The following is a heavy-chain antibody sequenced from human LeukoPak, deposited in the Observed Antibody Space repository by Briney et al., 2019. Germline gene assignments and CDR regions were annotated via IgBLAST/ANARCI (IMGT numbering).Heavy chain of an antibody. CDR2: SGTVGDT. D-gene: IGHD2-2*01. V-gene: IGHV3-13*04. J-gene: IGHJ4*02. CDR3: VRAAMPYIINGRRLDY. Sequence: PGGSLRLSCAASGFTSSAYDMHWVRQITGGGLEWVSTSGTVGDTFYSDSVKGRFTISRENAKNSVHLQMNSLRVEDSAIYFCVRAAMPYIINGRRLDYWGQGTLVTVSS. CDR1: GFTSSAYD.